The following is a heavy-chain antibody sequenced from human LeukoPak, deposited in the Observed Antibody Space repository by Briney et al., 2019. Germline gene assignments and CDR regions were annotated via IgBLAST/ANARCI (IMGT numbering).Heavy chain of an antibody. D-gene: IGHD6-13*01. CDR2: IIPIFGTA. CDR3: ARDRIAAESAEYFLH. CDR1: GGTFSSYA. J-gene: IGHJ1*01. Sequence: SVKVSCKASGGTFSSYAISWVRQAPGQGLEWMGGIIPIFGTANYAQKFQGRVTITADESTSTAYMELSSLRSEDTAVYYCARDRIAAESAEYFLHWGQGTLVTVSS. V-gene: IGHV1-69*13.